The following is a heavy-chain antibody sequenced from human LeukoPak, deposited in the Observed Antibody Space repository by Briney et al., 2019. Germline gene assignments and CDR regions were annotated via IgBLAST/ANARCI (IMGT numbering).Heavy chain of an antibody. Sequence: SETLSLTCAVYGGSFSGYYWSWIRQPPGKGLEWIGEINHSGSTNYDPSLKSRVTISVDTSKNQFSLKLSSVNAADTAVYYCARGYRITMVRGVIIRVPFDYWGQGTLVTVSS. D-gene: IGHD3-10*01. CDR3: ARGYRITMVRGVIIRVPFDY. V-gene: IGHV4-34*01. CDR1: GGSFSGYY. CDR2: INHSGST. J-gene: IGHJ4*02.